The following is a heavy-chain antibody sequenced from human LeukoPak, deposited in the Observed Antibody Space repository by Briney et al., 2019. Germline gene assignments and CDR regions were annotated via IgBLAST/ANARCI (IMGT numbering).Heavy chain of an antibody. Sequence: GGSLRLSCAASGFTFSSYWMSWVRQAPGKGLEWVGRIKSKTDGGTTDYAAPVKDRFTISRDDSKDTLFLQMNSLKIEDTAVYYCTTAPAAFDIWGQGTMVTVSS. CDR3: TTAPAAFDI. CDR1: GFTFSSYW. J-gene: IGHJ3*02. CDR2: IKSKTDGGTT. V-gene: IGHV3-15*01.